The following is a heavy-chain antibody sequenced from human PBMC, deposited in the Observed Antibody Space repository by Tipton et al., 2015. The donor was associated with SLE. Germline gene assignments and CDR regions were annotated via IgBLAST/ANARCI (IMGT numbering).Heavy chain of an antibody. J-gene: IGHJ6*02. V-gene: IGHV3-30*02. D-gene: IGHD3-3*01. CDR3: VRGYYDFWSGWGLYDMDV. CDR2: IRYDGSNK. Sequence: SLRLSCAASGFTFSSYAMSWVRQAPGKGLEWVAFIRYDGSNKYYADSVKGRFTISRDNSKNTLYLQMNSLRAEDTAVYYCVRGYYDFWSGWGLYDMDVWGQGTTITVSS. CDR1: GFTFSSYA.